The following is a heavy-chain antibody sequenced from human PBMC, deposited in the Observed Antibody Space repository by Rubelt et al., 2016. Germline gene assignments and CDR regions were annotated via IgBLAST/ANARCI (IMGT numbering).Heavy chain of an antibody. CDR3: ARAKLRFLEWTYNWFDP. CDR2: IKRDGSEK. D-gene: IGHD3-3*01. Sequence: GKGLEWVANIKRDGSEKNYVDSVKGRFTISRDNAQNSLFLQMNSLRAEDTALYYCARAKLRFLEWTYNWFDPWGQGTLVTVSS. V-gene: IGHV3-7*04. J-gene: IGHJ5*02.